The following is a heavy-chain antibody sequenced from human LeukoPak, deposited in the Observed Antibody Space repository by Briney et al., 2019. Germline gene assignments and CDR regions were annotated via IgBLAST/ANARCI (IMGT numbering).Heavy chain of an antibody. CDR2: FDPEDGKK. CDR1: RYTLTEIC. CDR3: ATDIRDYDKLTGYYKGDVFDT. Sequence: ASVKVSCKVSRYTLTEICMRWVRQAPGKGLEWMGGFDPEDGKKIYAQKFQGRVTMTEDTSTDTAYMELSSLRSEDTAVYYCATDIRDYDKLTGYYKGDVFDTWGQGTMVTVSS. J-gene: IGHJ3*02. V-gene: IGHV1-24*01. D-gene: IGHD3-9*01.